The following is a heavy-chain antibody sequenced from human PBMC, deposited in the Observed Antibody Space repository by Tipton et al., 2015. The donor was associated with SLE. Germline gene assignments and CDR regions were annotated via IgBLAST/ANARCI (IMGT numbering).Heavy chain of an antibody. J-gene: IGHJ4*02. CDR1: GFTFDDYG. CDR2: IYTSGST. V-gene: IGHV4-4*07. CDR3: ARGWYPDY. D-gene: IGHD6-13*01. Sequence: LRLSCAASGFTFDDYGMSWIRQPAGKGLEWIGRIYTSGSTNYNPSLKSRVTISVDTSKNQFSLKLSSVTAADTAVYYCARGWYPDYWGQGTLVTVSS.